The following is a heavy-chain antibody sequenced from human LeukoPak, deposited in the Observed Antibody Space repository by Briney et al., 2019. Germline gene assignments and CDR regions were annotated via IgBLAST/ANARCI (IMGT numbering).Heavy chain of an antibody. J-gene: IGHJ5*02. CDR3: ARGLQQLFGNWFDP. V-gene: IGHV1-69*11. Sequence: ASVKVSCKASGGTFSSYAISWVRQAPGQGLEWMGRIIPILGTANYAQKFQGRVTITTDGSTSTAYMELSSLRSEDTAVYYCARGLQQLFGNWFDPWGQGTLVTVSS. D-gene: IGHD6-13*01. CDR2: IIPILGTA. CDR1: GGTFSSYA.